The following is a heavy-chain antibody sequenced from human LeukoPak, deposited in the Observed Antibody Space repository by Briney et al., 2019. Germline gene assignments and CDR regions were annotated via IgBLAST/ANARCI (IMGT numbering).Heavy chain of an antibody. Sequence: GGSLTLSCAASGCRFSDYYMTWIRQVPGQGLEWVSYISTGGGTIYYADSVKGRFSMSRDNAKNSLYLEMNSLRADDTAVYYCARGKSEFDYWGQGILVTVSS. CDR1: GCRFSDYY. CDR3: ARGKSEFDY. CDR2: ISTGGGTI. V-gene: IGHV3-11*01. J-gene: IGHJ4*02. D-gene: IGHD3-3*01.